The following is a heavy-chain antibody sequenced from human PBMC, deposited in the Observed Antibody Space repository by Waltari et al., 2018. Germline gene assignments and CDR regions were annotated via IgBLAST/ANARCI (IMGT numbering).Heavy chain of an antibody. D-gene: IGHD7-27*01. CDR3: ARLGLGYAFDI. V-gene: IGHV4-39*01. Sequence: QLQLQESGPGLVKPSETLSLTCTVPGGSISSSSYYWGWVRLPPGKGLEWIGGIYYSGSTYYNPSLKSRVTISVDTSKNQFSLKLSSVTAADTAVYYCARLGLGYAFDIWGQGTMVTVSS. CDR1: GGSISSSSYY. CDR2: IYYSGST. J-gene: IGHJ3*02.